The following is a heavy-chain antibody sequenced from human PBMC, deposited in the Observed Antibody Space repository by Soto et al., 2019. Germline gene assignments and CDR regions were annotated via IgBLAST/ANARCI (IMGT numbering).Heavy chain of an antibody. Sequence: QLQLQESGPGLVKPSETLSLTCSLSGGSISSTFYYWGWIRQPPGKGLEWIGSIYYSGTTFYNASFKGRVTISVDTDKNQFSLRLTSVTATDTAVYFCARQKWEQPKWFDPWGQGTLVTVSS. V-gene: IGHV4-39*01. D-gene: IGHD1-26*01. CDR1: GGSISSTFYY. J-gene: IGHJ5*02. CDR2: IYYSGTT. CDR3: ARQKWEQPKWFDP.